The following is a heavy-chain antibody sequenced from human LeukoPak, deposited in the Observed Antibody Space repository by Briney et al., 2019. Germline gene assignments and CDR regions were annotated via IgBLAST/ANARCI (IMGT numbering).Heavy chain of an antibody. J-gene: IGHJ4*02. Sequence: SETLSLTCTVSGDSITNNNCYWGWVRQPPGKGLEWIASIYYSGSSYYNPSLKSRVTMSVDTSKNQFSLKLSSVTAADTAIYYCVRLDYSNFFDSWGQGNLVTVSS. D-gene: IGHD4-11*01. V-gene: IGHV4-39*07. CDR1: GDSITNNNCY. CDR2: IYYSGSS. CDR3: VRLDYSNFFDS.